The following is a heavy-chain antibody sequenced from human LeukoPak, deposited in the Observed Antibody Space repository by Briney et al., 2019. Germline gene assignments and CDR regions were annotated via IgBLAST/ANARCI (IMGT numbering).Heavy chain of an antibody. Sequence: GESLKISCKGSRSNFNNYWIAWVRQMPGKGLEFMGLIYPGDSDTRYSPSFQGQVTISVDKSISTAYLQWSSLKASDTAMYYCARLRHVAVVTAIAGAFDIWGQGTMVTVSS. CDR1: RSNFNNYW. CDR3: ARLRHVAVVTAIAGAFDI. J-gene: IGHJ3*02. V-gene: IGHV5-51*01. D-gene: IGHD2-21*02. CDR2: IYPGDSDT.